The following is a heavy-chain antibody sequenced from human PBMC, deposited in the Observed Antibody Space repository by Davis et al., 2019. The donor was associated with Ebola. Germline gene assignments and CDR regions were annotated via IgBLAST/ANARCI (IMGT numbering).Heavy chain of an antibody. D-gene: IGHD1-26*01. V-gene: IGHV1-18*01. CDR3: ATAAGERLDHFDS. J-gene: IGHJ4*02. Sequence: AASVKVSCKASGYTFNNYAVSWVRQAPGQGLECVGWINPYTGNTKLPQKFQGRVTMTEDTSTDTAYMELTSLRSEDTAVYYCATAAGERLDHFDSWGQGSLVTVSS. CDR1: GYTFNNYA. CDR2: INPYTGNT.